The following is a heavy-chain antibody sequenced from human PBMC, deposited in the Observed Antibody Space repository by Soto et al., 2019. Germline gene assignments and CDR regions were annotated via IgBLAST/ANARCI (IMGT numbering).Heavy chain of an antibody. J-gene: IGHJ3*02. CDR2: ISGSGGST. V-gene: IGHV3-23*01. Sequence: PGGSLRLSCAASRFTFSSYAMSWVRQAPGRGLEWVAAISGSGGSTYYADSVKGRFTISRDNSKNTLYLQMNSLRGEDTAVYYCAKHYSGSSHPDGFDIWGQGTTVTVSS. CDR3: AKHYSGSSHPDGFDI. CDR1: RFTFSSYA. D-gene: IGHD1-26*01.